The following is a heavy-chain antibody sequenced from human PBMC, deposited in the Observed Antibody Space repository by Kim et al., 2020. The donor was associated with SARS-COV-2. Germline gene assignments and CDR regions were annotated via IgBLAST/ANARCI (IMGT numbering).Heavy chain of an antibody. CDR3: ARDSYPGGYSSSWFPYYYYGMDV. V-gene: IGHV3-7*01. D-gene: IGHD6-13*01. J-gene: IGHJ6*02. CDR2: IKQDGSEK. Sequence: GGSLRLSCAASGFTFSSYWMSWVRQAPGKGLEWVANIKQDGSEKYYVDSVKGRFTISRDNAKNSLYLQMNSLRAEDTAVYYCARDSYPGGYSSSWFPYYYYGMDVWGQGTTVTVSS. CDR1: GFTFSSYW.